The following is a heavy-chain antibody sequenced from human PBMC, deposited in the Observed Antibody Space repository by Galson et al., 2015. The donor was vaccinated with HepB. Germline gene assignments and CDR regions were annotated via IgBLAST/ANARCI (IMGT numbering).Heavy chain of an antibody. CDR2: MKQDGGEK. CDR1: GFTFHNYW. V-gene: IGHV3-7*01. Sequence: SLRLSCAASGFTFHNYWMNWVRHTPGKGLEWVASMKQDGGEKHYLEAVRGRFTISGDAATNSLLLQMNSLRAEDTAVYHCYDGHYSGRWGRGTQVTVSS. D-gene: IGHD4-17*01. CDR3: YDGHYSGR. J-gene: IGHJ4*02.